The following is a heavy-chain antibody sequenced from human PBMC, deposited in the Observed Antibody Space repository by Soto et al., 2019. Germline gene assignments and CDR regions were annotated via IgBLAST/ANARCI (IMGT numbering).Heavy chain of an antibody. CDR1: GFTFSSYA. CDR2: ISGSGGST. CDR3: AKAGVSGWYYFDY. D-gene: IGHD6-19*01. V-gene: IGHV3-23*01. Sequence: GGSLRLSCAASGFTFSSYAMSWVRQAPGKGLEWVSAISGSGGSTYYADSVRGRFTISRDNSKNTLYLQMNSLRAEDTAVYYCAKAGVSGWYYFDYWGQGTLVTVSS. J-gene: IGHJ4*02.